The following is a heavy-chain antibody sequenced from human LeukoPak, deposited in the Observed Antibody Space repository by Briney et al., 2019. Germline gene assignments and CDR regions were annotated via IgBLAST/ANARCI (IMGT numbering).Heavy chain of an antibody. V-gene: IGHV1-2*02. J-gene: IGHJ4*02. Sequence: ASVKDSCKASGYTFTGYYMHWVRQAPGQGLEWMGWINPNSGGTNYAQKFQGRVTMTRDTSISTAYMELSRLRSDDTAVYYCAKDWGNWGYGYYFDHWGQGTLVTVSS. CDR1: GYTFTGYY. D-gene: IGHD7-27*01. CDR3: AKDWGNWGYGYYFDH. CDR2: INPNSGGT.